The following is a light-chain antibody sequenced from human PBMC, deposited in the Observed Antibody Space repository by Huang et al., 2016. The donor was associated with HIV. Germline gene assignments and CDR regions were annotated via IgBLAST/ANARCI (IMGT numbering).Light chain of an antibody. CDR3: QQYFDTPLT. CDR1: QSVLNSDNNKNY. CDR2: WAS. Sequence: DIVMTQSPASLAVSLGERATIKCRSSQSVLNSDNNKNYLAWYQQKPGQPPNLLIYWASARESGVPDRFLGTGSGTDFTLTISSLQAEDVAVYFCQQYFDTPLTFGPGTKVDIK. J-gene: IGKJ3*01. V-gene: IGKV4-1*01.